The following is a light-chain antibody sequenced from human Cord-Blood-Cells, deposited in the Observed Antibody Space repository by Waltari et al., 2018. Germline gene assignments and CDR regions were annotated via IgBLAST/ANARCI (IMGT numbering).Light chain of an antibody. V-gene: IGKV1-8*01. CDR2: AAS. CDR3: QQYYSYPLT. CDR1: QGISSY. Sequence: AIRMTQSPSSFSASTGDRVTITCRASQGISSYLAWYQQKPGKAPKLLIYAASTLQSGVPSRFSDSGSGTDFTLTISYLQSEDFATYYCQQYYSYPLTFGGGTKVEIK. J-gene: IGKJ4*01.